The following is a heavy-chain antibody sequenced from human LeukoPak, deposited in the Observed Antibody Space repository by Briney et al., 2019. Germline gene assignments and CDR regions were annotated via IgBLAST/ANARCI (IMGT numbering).Heavy chain of an antibody. CDR1: GFIFRNYW. D-gene: IGHD4-17*01. CDR3: AITGGPTVTAFDL. CDR2: INHDGGDK. Sequence: GGSLRLSCVASGFIFRNYWVSWVRQAPGKGLEWVANINHDGGDKNYVDSVKGRFTISRDNAKSSLYLQMSSLRVEDTAVYYCAITGGPTVTAFDLWGQGILVTVSS. V-gene: IGHV3-7*02. J-gene: IGHJ4*02.